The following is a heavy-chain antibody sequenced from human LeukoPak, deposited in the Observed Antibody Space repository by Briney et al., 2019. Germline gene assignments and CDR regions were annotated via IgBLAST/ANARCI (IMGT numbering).Heavy chain of an antibody. CDR2: IKQDGSEE. CDR1: GFTFSSYW. CDR3: ARDYCTNGVCAEYFQH. J-gene: IGHJ1*01. D-gene: IGHD2-8*01. Sequence: PGGSLRLSCAASGFTFSSYWMNWVRQAPGKGLEWVANIKQDGSEEHYVDSVKGRFTISRDNTKNSPYLQMNSLRAEDTAVYYCARDYCTNGVCAEYFQHWGQGTLVTVSS. V-gene: IGHV3-7*05.